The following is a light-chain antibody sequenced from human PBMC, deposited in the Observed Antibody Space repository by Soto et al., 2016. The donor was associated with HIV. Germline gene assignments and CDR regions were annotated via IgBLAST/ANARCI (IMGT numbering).Light chain of an antibody. CDR1: SLRSYY. J-gene: IGLJ1*01. CDR2: GNN. V-gene: IGLV3-19*01. Sequence: SSELTQDPVVSVALGQTVMITCQGDSLRSYYASWYQQKPGQAPVLVMYGNNNRPSGIPARYSGSSSGNPASLTITGARAEDEADYYCHSRNTTENHNYVFGTGTKVHRP. CDR3: HSRNTTENHNYV.